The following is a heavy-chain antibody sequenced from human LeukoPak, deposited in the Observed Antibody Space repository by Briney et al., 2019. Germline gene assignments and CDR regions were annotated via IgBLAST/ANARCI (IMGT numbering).Heavy chain of an antibody. Sequence: SGGSLRLSCAASGFTFSRNAMSWVRQAPGKGQERVSSLSGSGGDTYYADSVKGRFTISRDNSKNTVYLQMNSLRAEDTAVYYCAKDPYGTRYFDYWGQGTLVTVSS. J-gene: IGHJ4*02. CDR3: AKDPYGTRYFDY. CDR1: GFTFSRNA. CDR2: LSGSGGDT. D-gene: IGHD2-2*01. V-gene: IGHV3-23*01.